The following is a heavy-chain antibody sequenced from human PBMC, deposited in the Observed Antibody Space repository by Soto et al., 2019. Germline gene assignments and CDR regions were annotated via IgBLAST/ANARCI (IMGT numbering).Heavy chain of an antibody. D-gene: IGHD2-2*01. CDR3: ARLYCTTSTCDSWFDP. CDR2: IDPRDSYV. CDR1: GYTFTTFW. Sequence: SLKISWTGFGYTFTTFWISWVRQMPGKGLEWMGRIDPRDSYVNYSPSFQGHVTISADKSISTAYLQWGSLKASDTAMYYCARLYCTTSTCDSWFDPWGQGTLVTVSS. J-gene: IGHJ5*02. V-gene: IGHV5-10-1*01.